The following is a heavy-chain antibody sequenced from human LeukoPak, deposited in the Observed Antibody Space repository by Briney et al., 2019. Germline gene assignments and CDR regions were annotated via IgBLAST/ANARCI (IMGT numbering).Heavy chain of an antibody. Sequence: GGSLRLSCAASGFTFSSYWMSWVRQAPGKGLEWVANIKQDGSEKYYVDSVKGRFTISRDNAKNSLYLQMNSLRAEDTAVYYCARDRPPITMIVVTQFDYWGQGTLVTVSS. CDR2: IKQDGSEK. CDR1: GFTFSSYW. D-gene: IGHD3-22*01. V-gene: IGHV3-7*01. CDR3: ARDRPPITMIVVTQFDY. J-gene: IGHJ4*02.